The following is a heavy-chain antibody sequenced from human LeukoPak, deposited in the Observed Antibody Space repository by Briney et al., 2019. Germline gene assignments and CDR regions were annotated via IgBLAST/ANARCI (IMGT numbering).Heavy chain of an antibody. CDR2: INHSGST. V-gene: IGHV4-34*01. Sequence: PSETLSLTRAVYGGSFSGYYWSWIRQPPGKGLEWIGEINHSGSTNYNPSLKSRVTISVDTSKNQFSLKLSSVTAADTAVYYCARGPYYDSSGYYDFDYWGQGTLVTVSS. CDR3: ARGPYYDSSGYYDFDY. D-gene: IGHD3-22*01. CDR1: GGSFSGYY. J-gene: IGHJ4*02.